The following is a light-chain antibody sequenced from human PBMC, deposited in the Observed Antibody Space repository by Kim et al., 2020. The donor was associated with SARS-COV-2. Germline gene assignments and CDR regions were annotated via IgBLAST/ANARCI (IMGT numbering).Light chain of an antibody. Sequence: DVQLTQSPSVVSASVGGTVTITCRASQDIRIFLGWFQQKPGRAPKLLMSFASASQSGVPSRFSGGGFGTQFTLTISSLQPDDFATYYCHQLNTFPPTFGGGTKVDIK. CDR3: HQLNTFPPT. CDR1: QDIRIF. V-gene: IGKV1-9*01. J-gene: IGKJ4*01. CDR2: FAS.